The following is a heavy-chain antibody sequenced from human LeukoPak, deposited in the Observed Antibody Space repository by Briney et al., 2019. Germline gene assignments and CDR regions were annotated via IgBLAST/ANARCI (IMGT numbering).Heavy chain of an antibody. D-gene: IGHD1-26*01. CDR3: ARVQGQVASGSDYGRTSFDY. CDR1: GYTFTSYG. Sequence: EASVKVSCKASGYTFTSYGISWVRQAPGQGLEWMGWISAYNGNTNYAQKLQGRVTMTTDTSTSTAYMELRSLRSDDTAVYYCARVQGQVASGSDYGRTSFDYWGQGTLVTVSS. J-gene: IGHJ4*02. CDR2: ISAYNGNT. V-gene: IGHV1-18*01.